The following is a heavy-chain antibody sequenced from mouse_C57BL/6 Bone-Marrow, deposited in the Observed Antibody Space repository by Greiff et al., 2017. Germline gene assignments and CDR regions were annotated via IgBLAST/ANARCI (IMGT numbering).Heavy chain of an antibody. J-gene: IGHJ1*03. D-gene: IGHD1-1*01. CDR1: GYTFTSYG. Sequence: QVQLKESGAELARPGASVKLSCKASGYTFTSYGISWVKQRTGQGLEWIGEIYPRSGNTYYNEKFKGKATLTADKSSSTAYMELSSLTSEDSAVYFCAGLLLSFSWYFDVWGTGTTVTVSS. CDR3: AGLLLSFSWYFDV. V-gene: IGHV1-81*01. CDR2: IYPRSGNT.